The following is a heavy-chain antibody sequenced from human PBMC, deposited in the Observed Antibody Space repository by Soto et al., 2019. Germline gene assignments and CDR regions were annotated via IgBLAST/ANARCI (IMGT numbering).Heavy chain of an antibody. CDR2: ISGSGGST. CDR3: AKDLSGYDAQGGVGYYYYYMDV. D-gene: IGHD5-12*01. J-gene: IGHJ6*03. CDR1: GFTFSSYA. Sequence: GGSLRLSCAASGFTFSSYAMSWVRQAPGKGLEWVSAISGSGGSTYYADSVKGRFTISRDNSKDTLYLQMNSLRAEDTAVYYCAKDLSGYDAQGGVGYYYYYMDVWGKGTTVTVSS. V-gene: IGHV3-23*01.